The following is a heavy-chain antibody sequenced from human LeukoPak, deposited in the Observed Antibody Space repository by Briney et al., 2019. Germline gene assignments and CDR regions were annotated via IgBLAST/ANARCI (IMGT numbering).Heavy chain of an antibody. V-gene: IGHV4-59*08. CDR3: ARALLVTFDAFDI. J-gene: IGHJ3*02. D-gene: IGHD5-18*01. Sequence: PSETLSLTCTVSGGSISSYYWSWIRQPPGKGLEWIGYIYYSGSTNYNPSLKSRVTISVDTSKNQFSLKLSSVTAADTAVYYCARALLVTFDAFDIWGLGTMVTVSS. CDR2: IYYSGST. CDR1: GGSISSYY.